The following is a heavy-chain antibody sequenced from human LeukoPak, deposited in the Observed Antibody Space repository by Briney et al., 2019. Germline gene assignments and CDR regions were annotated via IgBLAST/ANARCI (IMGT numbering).Heavy chain of an antibody. V-gene: IGHV3-11*04. CDR3: ARVRTMTTVIYYFDY. Sequence: GGSLRLSCVASGFSFNDYYMNWIRQAPGKGLEWVAYIGRTDTTTYYADSVKGRFTISRDNSKNTLYLQMNSLRAEDTAVYYCARVRTMTTVIYYFDYWGQGTLVTVSS. CDR2: IGRTDTTT. CDR1: GFSFNDYY. J-gene: IGHJ4*02. D-gene: IGHD4-11*01.